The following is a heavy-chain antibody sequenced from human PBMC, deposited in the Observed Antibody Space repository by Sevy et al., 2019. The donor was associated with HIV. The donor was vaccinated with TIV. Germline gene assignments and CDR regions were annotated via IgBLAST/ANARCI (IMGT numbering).Heavy chain of an antibody. CDR2: ISVTSART. CDR3: AKDPNDYCHSFDI. Sequence: GGSLRLSCVGSGFTFSNYGMTWVRQAPGKGLEWVSSISVTSARTYYADSVRGRFTVSRDNSENTQYLQMNSMRAEDTAVYYCAKDPNDYCHSFDIWGQGTLVTVSS. V-gene: IGHV3-23*01. J-gene: IGHJ3*02. D-gene: IGHD1-1*01. CDR1: GFTFSNYG.